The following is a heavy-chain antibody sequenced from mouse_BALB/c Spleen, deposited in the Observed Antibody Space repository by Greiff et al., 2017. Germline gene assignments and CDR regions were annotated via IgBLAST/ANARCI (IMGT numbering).Heavy chain of an antibody. CDR3: ARTAYYGNWDAMDY. V-gene: IGHV2-2*02. CDR1: GFSLTSYG. Sequence: VKLVESGPGLVQPSQSLSITCTVSGFSLTSYGVHWVRQSPGKGLEWLGVIWSGGSTDYNAAFISRLSISKDNSKSQVFFKMNSLQANDTAIYYCARTAYYGNWDAMDYWGQGTSVTVSS. D-gene: IGHD2-10*01. CDR2: IWSGGST. J-gene: IGHJ4*01.